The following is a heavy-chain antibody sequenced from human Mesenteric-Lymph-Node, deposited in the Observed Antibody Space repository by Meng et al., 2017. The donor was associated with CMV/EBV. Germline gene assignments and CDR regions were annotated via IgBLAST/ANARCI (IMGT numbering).Heavy chain of an antibody. CDR3: ARIGSGYCSGGSCFGVDY. CDR1: ACISSYY. D-gene: IGHD2-15*01. Sequence: ACISSYYWSWTRQPPGKGLEWIGFIYHSGSTNYNPSLKSRLTMSVDTSKKQFSLKLSSVTAADTAVYYCARIGSGYCSGGSCFGVDYWGQGTLVTVSS. V-gene: IGHV4-59*12. J-gene: IGHJ4*02. CDR2: IYHSGST.